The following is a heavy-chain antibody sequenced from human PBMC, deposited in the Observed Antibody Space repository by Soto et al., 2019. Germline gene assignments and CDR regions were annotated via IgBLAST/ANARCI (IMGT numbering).Heavy chain of an antibody. CDR3: ARDGSPIMITFGVVIGAFDY. CDR2: IKQDGSEK. Sequence: EVQLVESGGGLVQPGGSLRLSCAASGFTFSSYWMSWVRQAPGKGLEWVANIKQDGSEKYYVDSVKGRFTISRDNAKNSLYLQMNSLRAEDTAVYYCARDGSPIMITFGVVIGAFDYWGQGTLVTVSS. D-gene: IGHD3-16*02. CDR1: GFTFSSYW. J-gene: IGHJ4*02. V-gene: IGHV3-7*01.